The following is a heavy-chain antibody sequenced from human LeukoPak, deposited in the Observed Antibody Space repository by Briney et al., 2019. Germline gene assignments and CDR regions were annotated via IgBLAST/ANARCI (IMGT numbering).Heavy chain of an antibody. CDR3: ARETIGLDH. J-gene: IGHJ5*02. V-gene: IGHV3-74*01. Sequence: GGSLRLSCAASGFTFSSYWMRWVRQAPGKGLVRVSRINNDGTYTDYADSVKGRFTVSRDNAKSTLFLHMNSLTGEDTAVYYCARETIGLDHWGQGTLVTVSP. CDR1: GFTFSSYW. D-gene: IGHD1-14*01. CDR2: INNDGTYT.